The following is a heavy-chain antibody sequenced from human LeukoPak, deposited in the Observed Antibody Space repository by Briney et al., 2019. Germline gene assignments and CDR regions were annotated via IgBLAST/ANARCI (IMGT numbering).Heavy chain of an antibody. Sequence: SETLSLTCTVSGGSISSSSYYWGWIRQPPGKGLGWIGSIYYSGSTYYNPSLKSRVTISVDTSKNQFSLKLSSVTAADTAVYYCARPQNYYDSSGYYYKPHWYFDLWGRGTLVTVSS. V-gene: IGHV4-39*01. CDR2: IYYSGST. CDR3: ARPQNYYDSSGYYYKPHWYFDL. J-gene: IGHJ2*01. CDR1: GGSISSSSYY. D-gene: IGHD3-22*01.